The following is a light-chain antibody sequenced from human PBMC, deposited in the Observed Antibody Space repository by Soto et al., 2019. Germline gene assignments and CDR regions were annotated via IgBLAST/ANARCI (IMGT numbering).Light chain of an antibody. J-gene: IGKJ2*01. CDR3: QQSHSYPYT. CDR1: QSIRSY. V-gene: IGKV1-39*01. CDR2: TAS. Sequence: DIKMTQSPSSLSASEGDRVTITCRASQSIRSYLNWYQQKPGNAPKLLIHTASSLQYGVPSRFSGSASGTEFTLTITSLQPDDFATYYCQQSHSYPYTFGQGTKVEI.